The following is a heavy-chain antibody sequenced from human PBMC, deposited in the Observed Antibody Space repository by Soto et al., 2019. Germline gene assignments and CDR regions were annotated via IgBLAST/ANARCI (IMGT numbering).Heavy chain of an antibody. CDR1: GGSVSSGSYY. V-gene: IGHV4-61*01. Sequence: QVQLQESGPGLVKPSETLSLTCTVSGGSVSSGSYYWSWIRQPPGKGLEWIGYIYYSGSTNYNPSLKSRVTISVDTSKNQFSLKLSSVTAADTAVYYCARDRSGGYFDYWGQGTLVTVSS. J-gene: IGHJ4*02. CDR3: ARDRSGGYFDY. D-gene: IGHD3-10*01. CDR2: IYYSGST.